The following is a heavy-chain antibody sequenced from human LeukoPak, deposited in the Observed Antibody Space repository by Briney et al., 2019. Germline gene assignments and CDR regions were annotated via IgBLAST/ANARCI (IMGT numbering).Heavy chain of an antibody. D-gene: IGHD3-3*01. J-gene: IGHJ6*03. CDR2: IIPIFGTA. V-gene: IGHV1-69*13. CDR1: GGTFSSYA. CDR3: ERGVRLLEWSHYYMDV. Sequence: ASVKVSCKASGGTFSSYAISWVRQAPGQGLEWMGGIIPIFGTANYAQKFQGRVTITADESTSTAYMELSSLRSEDTAVYYCERGVRLLEWSHYYMDVWGKGTTVTVSS.